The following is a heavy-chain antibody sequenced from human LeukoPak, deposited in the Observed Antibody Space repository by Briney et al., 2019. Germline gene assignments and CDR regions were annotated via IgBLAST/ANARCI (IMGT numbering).Heavy chain of an antibody. CDR3: ARDPYSGNYGAYYYYYMDV. CDR1: GFTFGTYW. V-gene: IGHV3-7*01. J-gene: IGHJ6*03. Sequence: PGGSLRLSCAASGFTFGTYWMNWVRQAPGKGLEWVANMNQDGSEKYYVDSVKGRFTISRGNAKNSLYLQMNSLRAEDTAVYYCARDPYSGNYGAYYYYYMDVWGKGTTVTISS. CDR2: MNQDGSEK. D-gene: IGHD1-26*01.